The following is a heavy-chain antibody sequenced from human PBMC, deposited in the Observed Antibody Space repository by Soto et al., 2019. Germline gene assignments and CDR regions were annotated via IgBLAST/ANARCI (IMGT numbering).Heavy chain of an antibody. CDR1: GGSITSGNSYS. D-gene: IGHD3-10*01. J-gene: IGHJ5*02. CDR2: ISQTGAT. Sequence: QLQLQESGPGLVKPSETLSLTCAVSGGSITSGNSYSWAWIRQPPGRGLEWIGSISQTGATSYNPPLKSRVSGSLDKSKNQFSLRLSSVTAADMAVYYCARAVSPYFGTWFDPWGQGTLVTVSS. V-gene: IGHV4-30-2*01. CDR3: ARAVSPYFGTWFDP.